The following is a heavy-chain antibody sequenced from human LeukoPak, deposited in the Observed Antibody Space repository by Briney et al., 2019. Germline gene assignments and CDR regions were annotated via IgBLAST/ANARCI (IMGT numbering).Heavy chain of an antibody. CDR3: ARSSSGTYFLDY. J-gene: IGHJ4*02. CDR2: ISSGSSYI. Sequence: GGSLRLSCAASGFTFSNYNMNWVRQAPGKGLEWVSSISSGSSYIYYADSVKGRFTISRDNAKNSLYLQMNSLRAEDTAVYYCARSSSGTYFLDYWDQGTLVTVSS. D-gene: IGHD3-10*01. V-gene: IGHV3-21*01. CDR1: GFTFSNYN.